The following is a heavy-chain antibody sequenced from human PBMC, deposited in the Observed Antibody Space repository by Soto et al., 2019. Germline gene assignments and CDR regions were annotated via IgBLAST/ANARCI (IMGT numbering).Heavy chain of an antibody. CDR1: GFTFNTAW. J-gene: IGHJ1*01. CDR2: VKSKKDGGKT. D-gene: IGHD3-10*01. CDR3: TAASKYYKLLVHLLEYFHH. Sequence: EVQVVESGGGLVKPGGSLSLSCAASGFTFNTAWMNWVRQVPGKGLEWVGHVKSKKDGGKTDYAAPVKSRVTISRHESKNTAYLQMHSLKTEDTAVYYFTAASKYYKLLVHLLEYFHHWGHGTLVTVSS. V-gene: IGHV3-15*07.